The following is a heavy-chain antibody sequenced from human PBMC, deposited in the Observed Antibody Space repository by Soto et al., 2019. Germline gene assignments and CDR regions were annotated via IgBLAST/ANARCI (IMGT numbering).Heavy chain of an antibody. CDR1: GGSISIAGYY. V-gene: IGHV4-31*03. CDR2: IYYSGNT. D-gene: IGHD2-21*02. CDR3: ASVVVTGIVGFDY. J-gene: IGHJ4*02. Sequence: PSETLCVTCTFSGGSISIAGYYWSWIRQHPGKGLEWIGYIYYSGNTYYNPSLKSRVTISVDTSKNQFSLKLSSVTAADTAVYYCASVVVTGIVGFDYWGQGTMVTVSS.